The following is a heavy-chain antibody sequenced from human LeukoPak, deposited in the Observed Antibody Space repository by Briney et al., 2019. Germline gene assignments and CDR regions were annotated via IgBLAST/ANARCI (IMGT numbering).Heavy chain of an antibody. CDR3: ARERAVTMVRGVIIGPYYYYMDV. CDR1: GGSISSYY. CDR2: IYTSGST. D-gene: IGHD3-10*01. J-gene: IGHJ6*03. Sequence: SETLSLTCTVSGGSISSYYWSWIRQPAGKGLEWIGRIYTSGSTNYSPSLKSRVTMSVDTSKNQFSLKLSSVTAADTAVYYCARERAVTMVRGVIIGPYYYYMDVWGKGTTVTISS. V-gene: IGHV4-4*07.